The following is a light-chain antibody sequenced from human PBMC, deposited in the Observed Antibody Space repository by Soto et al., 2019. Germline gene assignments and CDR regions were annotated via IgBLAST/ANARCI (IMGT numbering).Light chain of an antibody. CDR2: DAS. CDR1: QSVRSY. Sequence: EIVLTQSPATLSLSPGERATLSCRATQSVRSYLDWYQQKPGKAPRLLXYDASNRATGIPARFSGSGSGTDFTLTISSLEPEDFEVYYCQQRSNWTWTFGQGTKVDIK. CDR3: QQRSNWTWT. J-gene: IGKJ1*01. V-gene: IGKV3-11*01.